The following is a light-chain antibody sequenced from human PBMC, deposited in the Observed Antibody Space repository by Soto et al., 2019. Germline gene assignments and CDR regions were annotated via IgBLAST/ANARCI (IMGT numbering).Light chain of an antibody. CDR2: EVS. Sequence: QSALSQPPSASGSPGQSVTISCTGTSSDVGGYNYVSWYQQHPGKAPKLMIYEVSKRPSGVPDRFSGSKSGNTASLTVSGLQAEDVADYYFSSYAGSNNWVFGVGTQLTV. CDR1: SSDVGGYNY. CDR3: SSYAGSNNWV. J-gene: IGLJ3*02. V-gene: IGLV2-8*01.